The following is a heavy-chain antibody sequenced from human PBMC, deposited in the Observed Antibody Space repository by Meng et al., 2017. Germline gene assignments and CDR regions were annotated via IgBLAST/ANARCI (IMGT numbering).Heavy chain of an antibody. CDR1: GFTVSSNY. CDR2: IYSGGST. D-gene: IGHD3-10*01. J-gene: IGHJ4*02. CDR3: AKDYMVRGVMGY. Sequence: VPLVEAGGGLVKPGGSLRLSCAASGFTVSSNYMSWVRQAPGKGLEWVSVIYSGGSTYYADSVKGRFTISRDNSKNTLYLQMNSLRAEDTAVYYCAKDYMVRGVMGYWGQGTLVTVSS. V-gene: IGHV3-53*01.